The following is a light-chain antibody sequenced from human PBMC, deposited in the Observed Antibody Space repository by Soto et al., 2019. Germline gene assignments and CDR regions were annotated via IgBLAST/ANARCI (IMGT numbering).Light chain of an antibody. CDR2: AAS. CDR3: QQSYRTPRT. J-gene: IGKJ1*01. Sequence: DIQMTQSPSSLSASVGDRVTITCRASQSISSSLNWYQQKPGKAPKFLIYAASSLQSGVPSRFSGSGSGTDFTLTISSLQPEDFATYYCQQSYRTPRTFGQGTKVEIK. V-gene: IGKV1-39*01. CDR1: QSISSS.